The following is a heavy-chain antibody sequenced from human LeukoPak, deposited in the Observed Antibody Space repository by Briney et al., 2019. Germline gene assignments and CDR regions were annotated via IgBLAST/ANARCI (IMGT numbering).Heavy chain of an antibody. V-gene: IGHV4-34*01. CDR1: GGSFSFYY. CDR3: ARGVPRRAVAGTRFDY. J-gene: IGHJ4*02. CDR2: INHSGST. D-gene: IGHD6-19*01. Sequence: SETLSLTCAVYGGSFSFYYWSWIRQPPGKGLEWIGEINHSGSTNYNPSLKSRVTISVDTSKNQFSLKLSSVTAADTAVYYCARGVPRRAVAGTRFDYWGQGTLVTVSS.